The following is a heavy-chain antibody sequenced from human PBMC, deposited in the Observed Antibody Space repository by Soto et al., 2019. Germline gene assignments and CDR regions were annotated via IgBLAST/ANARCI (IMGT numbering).Heavy chain of an antibody. J-gene: IGHJ6*02. CDR1: GGSISSGGYY. CDR3: ARKGRGVIVVLPAPGNYYYSYGMDV. CDR2: IYYSGST. V-gene: IGHV4-31*02. Sequence: SETLSLTCTVSGGSISSGGYYWSWIRQHPGKGLEWIGYIYYSGSTYYNPSLKSRVTISVDTSKNQFSLKLSSVTAADTAVYYWARKGRGVIVVLPAPGNYYYSYGMDVWGQGTTV. D-gene: IGHD2-2*01.